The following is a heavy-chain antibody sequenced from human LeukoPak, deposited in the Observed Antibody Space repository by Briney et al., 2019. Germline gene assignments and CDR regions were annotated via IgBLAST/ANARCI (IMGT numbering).Heavy chain of an antibody. D-gene: IGHD2-15*01. CDR3: ARELVVQVVAAAGVYYYGMDV. CDR1: GYTFTSYG. J-gene: IGHJ6*02. Sequence: ASVKVSCKASGYTFTSYGISWVRQAPGQGLEWMGWISAYNGNTNYAQKLQGRVTMTTDTSTSTAYMELRSLRSDDTAMYYCARELVVQVVAAAGVYYYGMDVRGQGTTVTVSS. V-gene: IGHV1-18*01. CDR2: ISAYNGNT.